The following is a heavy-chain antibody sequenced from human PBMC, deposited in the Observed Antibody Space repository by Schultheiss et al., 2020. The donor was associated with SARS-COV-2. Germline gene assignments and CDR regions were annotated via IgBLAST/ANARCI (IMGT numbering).Heavy chain of an antibody. D-gene: IGHD1-26*01. Sequence: SETLSLTCAVSGGSISSSNWWSWVRQPPGKGLEWIGSIYHSGSTYYNPSLKSRVTISIDTSNNQFSLQLTSVTAADTAVYYCARSPEPSGSSDYWGQGTLVTVSS. CDR1: GGSISSSNW. CDR3: ARSPEPSGSSDY. CDR2: IYHSGST. V-gene: IGHV4-4*02. J-gene: IGHJ4*02.